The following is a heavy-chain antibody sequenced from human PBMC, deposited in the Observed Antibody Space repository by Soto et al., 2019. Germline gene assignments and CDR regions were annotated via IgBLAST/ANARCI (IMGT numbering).Heavy chain of an antibody. D-gene: IGHD4-4*01. CDR2: IRSKAYGGTT. Sequence: GGSLRLSCTASGFTFGDYAMSWFRQAPGKGLEWVGFIRSKAYGGTTEYAASVKGRFTISRDDSKSISYLQMNSLKTEDTAVYYCASGPVTLTINRGWFDPWGQGTLVTVSS. CDR1: GFTFGDYA. V-gene: IGHV3-49*03. J-gene: IGHJ5*02. CDR3: ASGPVTLTINRGWFDP.